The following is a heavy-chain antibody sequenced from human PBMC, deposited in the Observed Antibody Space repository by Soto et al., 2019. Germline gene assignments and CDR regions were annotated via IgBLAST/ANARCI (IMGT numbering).Heavy chain of an antibody. CDR2: ISGSCGST. Sequence: GGSLRLSCAASGFTFSSYAMSWVRQAPGKGLEWVSAISGSCGSTYYADSVKGRFTISRDNSKNTLYLQMNSLRAEDTAVYYCAKDGAFSDAFDIWGQGTMVTVSS. D-gene: IGHD3-16*01. CDR3: AKDGAFSDAFDI. J-gene: IGHJ3*02. V-gene: IGHV3-23*01. CDR1: GFTFSSYA.